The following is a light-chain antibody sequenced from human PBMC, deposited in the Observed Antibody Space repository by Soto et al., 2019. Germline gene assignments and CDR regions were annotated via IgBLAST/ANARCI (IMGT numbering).Light chain of an antibody. CDR1: QSVSNY. J-gene: IGKJ5*01. CDR2: GAF. Sequence: EIVLTQSPATLSLSPGDGATLSCRASQSVSNYLAWYQQKPGQAPRLLIYGAFNRATGIPARFSGSGSGADFTLTISSLEPEDFAVYYCQQRNIWPPVTFGQGTRLEIK. V-gene: IGKV3-11*01. CDR3: QQRNIWPPVT.